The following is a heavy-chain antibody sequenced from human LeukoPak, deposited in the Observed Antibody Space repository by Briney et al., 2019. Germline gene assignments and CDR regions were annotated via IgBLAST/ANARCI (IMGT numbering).Heavy chain of an antibody. CDR3: ARCYCSSTSCYRIDAFDI. V-gene: IGHV4-59*01. J-gene: IGHJ3*02. CDR1: GGSISSYY. CDR2: IYYSGST. D-gene: IGHD2-2*01. Sequence: SETLSLTCTVSGGSISSYYWSWIRQPPGKGLEWIGYIYYSGSTNYNPSLKSRVTISVVTSKNQFSLKLSSVTAADTAVYYCARCYCSSTSCYRIDAFDIWGQGTMVTVSS.